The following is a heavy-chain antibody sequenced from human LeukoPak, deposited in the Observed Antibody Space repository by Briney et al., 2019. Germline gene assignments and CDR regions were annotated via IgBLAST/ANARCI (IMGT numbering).Heavy chain of an antibody. CDR2: ISYRGNT. D-gene: IGHD3-3*01. CDR3: AREVGYDFWSGYYPDY. J-gene: IGHJ4*01. V-gene: IGHV4-39*07. CDR1: GGSVSSVGDF. Sequence: PSETLSLICSVSGGSVSSVGDFWGWIRQPPGKGLEWIASISYRGNTYYNPSLKSRLTISVDATKNQFFLNVTSVTAADTAVYYCAREVGYDFWSGYYPDYWGHGTLATVSS.